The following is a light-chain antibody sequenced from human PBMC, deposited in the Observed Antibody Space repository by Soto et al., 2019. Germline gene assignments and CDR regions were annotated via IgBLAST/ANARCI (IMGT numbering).Light chain of an antibody. CDR2: GAS. CDR3: QQYGSSPIT. J-gene: IGKJ5*01. V-gene: IGKV3-20*01. CDR1: QSVSNDY. Sequence: EIVLTQSPGTLSLSPGERATLSCRASQSVSNDYLAWYQQKSGQAPRLLIHGASCRATGIPDRLSGSGSGTDFTLTISRLEPEDFAVYYCQQYGSSPITFGQGTRLEIK.